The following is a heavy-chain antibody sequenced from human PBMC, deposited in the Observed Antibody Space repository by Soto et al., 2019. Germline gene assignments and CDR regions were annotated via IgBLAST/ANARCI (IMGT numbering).Heavy chain of an antibody. Sequence: QVQLVQSGAEVKKPGASVKVSCKASGYTFTSYGITWVRQAPGQGLEWMGWISAYNGNTNYAQKFQGRVTITADESTSTAYMELSSLRSEDTAVYYCARGDSSGWWLDYWGQGTLVTVSS. J-gene: IGHJ4*02. CDR3: ARGDSSGWWLDY. CDR1: GYTFTSYG. CDR2: ISAYNGNT. V-gene: IGHV1-18*04. D-gene: IGHD6-19*01.